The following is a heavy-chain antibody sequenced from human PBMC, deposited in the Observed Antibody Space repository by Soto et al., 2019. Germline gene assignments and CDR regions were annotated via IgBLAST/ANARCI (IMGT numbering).Heavy chain of an antibody. CDR1: GGSVSNKTYY. J-gene: IGHJ4*02. CDR3: ARTTAVPNTLRSRYFFDY. D-gene: IGHD4-17*01. V-gene: IGHV4-61*01. CDR2: VYYSGTT. Sequence: SETLSLTCSVSGGSVSNKTYYWSWIRQPPGKRLEWIGYVYYSGTTNYNPSLKSRVTTSVDLSKNQFSLRLSSVTTADTALYYCARTTAVPNTLRSRYFFDYWGQGTLVTVSS.